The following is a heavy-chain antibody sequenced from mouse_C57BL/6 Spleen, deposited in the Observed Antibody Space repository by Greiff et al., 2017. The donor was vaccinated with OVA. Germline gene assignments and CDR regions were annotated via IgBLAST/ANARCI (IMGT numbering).Heavy chain of an antibody. CDR3: ARRYYGSSYYFDD. CDR2: INPNNGGT. Sequence: EVQLQQSGPELVKPGASVKIPCKASGYTFTDYNMDWVKQSHGKSLEWIGDINPNNGGTIYNQKFKGKATLTVDKSSSTAYMELRSLTSEDTAVYCGARRYYGSSYYFDDWGQGATLTVSS. V-gene: IGHV1-18*01. J-gene: IGHJ2*01. CDR1: GYTFTDYN. D-gene: IGHD1-1*01.